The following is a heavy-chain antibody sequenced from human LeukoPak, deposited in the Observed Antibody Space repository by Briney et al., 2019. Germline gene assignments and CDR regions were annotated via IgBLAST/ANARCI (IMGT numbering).Heavy chain of an antibody. CDR2: ISSNGGST. V-gene: IGHV3-64*01. CDR3: AKAVSGSYFD. J-gene: IGHJ4*02. D-gene: IGHD1-26*01. Sequence: GGSLRLSCAASGFTFSTYAMHWVRQAPGKGLEYVSSISSNGGSTYYANSVKGRFTISRDNSKNTVYLQMGSLRAEDMAVYYCAKAVSGSYFDWGQGTLVTVSS. CDR1: GFTFSTYA.